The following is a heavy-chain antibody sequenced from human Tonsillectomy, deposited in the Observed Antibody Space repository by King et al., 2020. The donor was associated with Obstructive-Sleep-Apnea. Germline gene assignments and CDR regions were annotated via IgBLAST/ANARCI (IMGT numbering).Heavy chain of an antibody. CDR2: IYPGDSDT. Sequence: VQLVQSGAEVKKPGESLKISCKASGYSFTTYWIGWVRQMPGKGLEWMWIIYPGDSDTKCSPSFQGQVTISADKSITTADLQWSSLKASDTAMYYCARGIIETDDTFNIWGQGTMVTVSS. CDR1: GYSFTTYW. V-gene: IGHV5-51*01. J-gene: IGHJ3*02. CDR3: ARGIIETDDTFNI. D-gene: IGHD1-7*01.